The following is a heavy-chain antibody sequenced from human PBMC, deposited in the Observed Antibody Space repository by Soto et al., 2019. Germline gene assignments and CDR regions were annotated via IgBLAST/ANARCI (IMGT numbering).Heavy chain of an antibody. CDR2: IYYNGNT. D-gene: IGHD5-12*01. V-gene: IGHV4-59*01. CDR3: ARDKGGYSGYPTYNWFDP. J-gene: IGHJ5*02. CDR1: GGSISSYY. Sequence: SETLSLTCSVSGGSISSYYWNWIRQPPGKGLEWIGYIYYNGNTNYNPSLRSRVILSLDTSKNQFSLKLSSVTAADTAVYYCARDKGGYSGYPTYNWFDPWGQGTLVTVSS.